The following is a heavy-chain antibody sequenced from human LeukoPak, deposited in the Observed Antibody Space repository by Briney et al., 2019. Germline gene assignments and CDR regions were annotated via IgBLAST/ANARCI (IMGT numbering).Heavy chain of an antibody. CDR1: GYTFTSYG. Sequence: ASVKVSCKASGYTFTSYGISWVRQAPGQGLEWMGWISAYNGNTNYAQKLQGRVTMTTDTSTSTAYMELRSLRSDDTAVYYCARNRLVVVTAMFAFDIWGQGTMVTVSS. J-gene: IGHJ3*02. CDR2: ISAYNGNT. D-gene: IGHD2-21*02. CDR3: ARNRLVVVTAMFAFDI. V-gene: IGHV1-18*01.